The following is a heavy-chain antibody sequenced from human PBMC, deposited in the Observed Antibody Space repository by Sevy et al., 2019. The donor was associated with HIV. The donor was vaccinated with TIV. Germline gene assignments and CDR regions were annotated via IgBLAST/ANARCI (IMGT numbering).Heavy chain of an antibody. V-gene: IGHV4-31*03. CDR2: IYYSGRT. D-gene: IGHD2-15*01. CDR3: ARVGVAATPRINWFDP. Sequence: SETLSLTCTVSGGSISSGGYYWSWIRQHPGKGLEWIGYIYYSGRTYYNPSLKSRVTISVDTFKNQFSLKLSSVTAADTAVYYCARVGVAATPRINWFDPWGQGTLVTVSS. J-gene: IGHJ5*02. CDR1: GGSISSGGYY.